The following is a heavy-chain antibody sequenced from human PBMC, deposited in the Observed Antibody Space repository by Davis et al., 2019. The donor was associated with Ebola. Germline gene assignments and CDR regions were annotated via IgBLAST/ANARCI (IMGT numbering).Heavy chain of an antibody. V-gene: IGHV1-18*01. CDR2: ISAHNGNT. Sequence: ASVKVSCKASGYTFTSSGISWVRQAPGQGLEWMGWISAHNGNTSYAQKFQGRVTITADESTSTAYMELSSLRSEDTAVYYCARAGRGYYYYGMDVWGQGTTVTVSS. J-gene: IGHJ6*02. CDR1: GYTFTSSG. CDR3: ARAGRGYYYYGMDV. D-gene: IGHD3-10*01.